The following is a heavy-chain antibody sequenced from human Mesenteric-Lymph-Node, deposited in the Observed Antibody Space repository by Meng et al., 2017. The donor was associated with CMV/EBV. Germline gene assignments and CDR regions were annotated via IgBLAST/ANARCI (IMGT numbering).Heavy chain of an antibody. J-gene: IGHJ4*02. CDR2: IWNDGTKK. D-gene: IGHD3-10*01. V-gene: IGHV3-33*01. CDR1: TFSNTG. Sequence: TFSNTGIHWVRQAPGKGLEWVAVIWNDGTKKFYADSVKGRFTISRDNSKNTLSLQMNSLRAEDTALYYCARERRSLGELLSPPALDYWGQGSLVTVSS. CDR3: ARERRSLGELLSPPALDY.